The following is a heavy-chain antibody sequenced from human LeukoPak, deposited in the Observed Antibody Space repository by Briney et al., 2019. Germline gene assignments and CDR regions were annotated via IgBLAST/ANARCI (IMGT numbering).Heavy chain of an antibody. J-gene: IGHJ3*02. V-gene: IGHV3-23*01. CDR1: GFTFSSYA. CDR2: ISGNGGST. CDR3: ARQSAKSTLSGYYYGGREWAFDI. D-gene: IGHD3-22*01. Sequence: GGSLRLSCAASGFTFSSYAMSWVRQAPGKGLEWVSAISGNGGSTYYADSVKGRFTISRDNSKNTLYLQINSLRAEDTAVYYCARQSAKSTLSGYYYGGREWAFDIWGQGTMVTVSS.